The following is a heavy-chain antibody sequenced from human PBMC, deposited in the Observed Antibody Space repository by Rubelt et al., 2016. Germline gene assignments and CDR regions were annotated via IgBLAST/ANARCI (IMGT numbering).Heavy chain of an antibody. V-gene: IGHV3-23*01. Sequence: VQLQESGPGLVKPSETLSLTCTVSGYSIRSGYYWGWIRQPPGKGLEWVSAITGTAGSTYYADSVKGRFTLSRDNSKNTLNLQMNRLRADDTAVYYCTKLPGFYGDYYFDYWGQGTLVTVSS. D-gene: IGHD2-21*02. CDR2: ITGTAGST. CDR1: GYSIRSGYY. J-gene: IGHJ4*02. CDR3: TKLPGFYGDYYFDY.